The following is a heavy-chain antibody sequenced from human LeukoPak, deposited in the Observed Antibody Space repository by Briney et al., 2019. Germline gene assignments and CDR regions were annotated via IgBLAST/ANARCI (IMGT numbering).Heavy chain of an antibody. V-gene: IGHV3-21*01. CDR3: ARGTHYSFDI. J-gene: IGHJ3*02. Sequence: GGSLRLSCVASGFTFSSYSMNWVRQAPGKGPEWVSYISTSSNYMYYADSVEGRFTISRDNAKNSLYLQMNSLGAEDTAVYYCARGTHYSFDIWGQGTTVTVSS. CDR1: GFTFSSYS. CDR2: ISTSSNYM. D-gene: IGHD1-1*01.